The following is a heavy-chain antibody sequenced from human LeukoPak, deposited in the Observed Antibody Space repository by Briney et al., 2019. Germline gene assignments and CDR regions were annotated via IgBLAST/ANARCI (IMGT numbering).Heavy chain of an antibody. CDR2: IYYSGST. Sequence: PSETLSLTCTVSGGSISNYYWSWIRQPPGKGLEWIGYIYYSGSTNYNPSLKSRVTISVDTSKNQFSLKLSSVTAADTAVYYCARAVRELLRWWRFDPWGQGTLVTVSS. CDR1: GGSISNYY. CDR3: ARAVRELLRWWRFDP. D-gene: IGHD1-26*01. J-gene: IGHJ5*02. V-gene: IGHV4-59*01.